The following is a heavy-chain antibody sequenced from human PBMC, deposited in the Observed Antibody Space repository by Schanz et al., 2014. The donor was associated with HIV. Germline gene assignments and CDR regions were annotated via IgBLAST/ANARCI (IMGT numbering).Heavy chain of an antibody. CDR3: AKASPYYYDSSGYYYVFDY. D-gene: IGHD3-22*01. Sequence: VQLVESGGGLVKPGGSLRLSCAASGFTFSSHAMSWVRQAAGKGLEWVAVISYDGSNKCYADSVKGRFTISRDNSKNTLYLQMNSLRAEDTALYYCAKASPYYYDSSGYYYVFDYWGQGTLVTVSS. CDR1: GFTFSSHA. V-gene: IGHV3-30*18. J-gene: IGHJ4*02. CDR2: ISYDGSNK.